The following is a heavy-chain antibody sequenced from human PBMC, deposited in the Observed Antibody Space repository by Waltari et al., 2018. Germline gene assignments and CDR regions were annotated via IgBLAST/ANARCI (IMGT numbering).Heavy chain of an antibody. D-gene: IGHD1-1*01. CDR3: TTGIVELESERAAF. Sequence: ELQVVESGGGFIQTGESLRLSCVASGVTLGGTAMDWVRQSPGKGLQWIGRVRSKHNNFATVYAESMRGRSMVSRNASMNTAYLQIDNVTPDDTAVYYCTTGIVELESERAAFWGRGVLVTVTS. CDR1: GVTLGGTA. V-gene: IGHV3-73*01. CDR2: VRSKHNNFAT. J-gene: IGHJ4*02.